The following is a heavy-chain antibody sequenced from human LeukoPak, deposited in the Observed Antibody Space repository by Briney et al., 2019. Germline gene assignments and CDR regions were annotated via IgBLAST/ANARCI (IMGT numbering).Heavy chain of an antibody. V-gene: IGHV3-7*01. CDR2: IKQDGSKL. D-gene: IGHD7-27*01. J-gene: IGHJ5*02. Sequence: GGSLRLSCAASGFTLSNYWMSWVRQAPGKGLEWVANIKQDGSKLSYVDSVKGRFTVSRDNAKNSLSLQMNSLGAEDTAVYYCARDSGPLFDPWGHGTLVTVSS. CDR3: ARDSGPLFDP. CDR1: GFTLSNYW.